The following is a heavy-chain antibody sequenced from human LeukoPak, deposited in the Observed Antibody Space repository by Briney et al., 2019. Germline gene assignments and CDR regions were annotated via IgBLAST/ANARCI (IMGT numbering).Heavy chain of an antibody. CDR3: ARALYGSFDP. CDR2: IYYSGST. V-gene: IGHV4-39*07. Sequence: SETLSLTCTVSGGSISSSSYYWGWIRQPPGKGLEWIGSIYYSGSTYYNPSLKSRVTISVDTSKNQFSLKLSSVTAADTAVYYCARALYGSFDPWGQGTLVTVSS. CDR1: GGSISSSSYY. J-gene: IGHJ5*02. D-gene: IGHD3-10*01.